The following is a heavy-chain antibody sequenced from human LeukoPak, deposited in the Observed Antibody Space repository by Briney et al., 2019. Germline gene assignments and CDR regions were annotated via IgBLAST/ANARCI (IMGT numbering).Heavy chain of an antibody. CDR3: AGGNYGGNYPNWFDP. V-gene: IGHV3-11*04. Sequence: PGGSLRLSCAASGFTFSDYYMSWIRQAPGKGLEWVSYISSSGSTIYYADSVKGRFTISRDNAKNSLYLQMNSLRAEDTAVYYCAGGNYGGNYPNWFDPWGQGTLVTVSS. D-gene: IGHD4-23*01. CDR2: ISSSGSTI. J-gene: IGHJ5*02. CDR1: GFTFSDYY.